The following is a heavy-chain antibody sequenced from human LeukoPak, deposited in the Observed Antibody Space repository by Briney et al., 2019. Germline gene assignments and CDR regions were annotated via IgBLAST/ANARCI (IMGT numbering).Heavy chain of an antibody. CDR1: GFTFSSYG. CDR3: ARDGVVGATTKAFDI. J-gene: IGHJ3*02. V-gene: IGHV3-33*01. D-gene: IGHD1-26*01. CDR2: IWYDGSNK. Sequence: PGRSLRLSCAASGFTFSSYGMHWVRQAPGKGPEWVAVIWYDGSNKYYADSVKGRFTISRDNSKNTLYLQMNSLRAEDTAVYYCARDGVVGATTKAFDIWGQGTMVTVSS.